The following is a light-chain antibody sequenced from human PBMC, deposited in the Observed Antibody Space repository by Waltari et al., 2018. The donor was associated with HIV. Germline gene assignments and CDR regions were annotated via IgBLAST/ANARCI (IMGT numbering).Light chain of an antibody. CDR3: QHYRTVPPGT. V-gene: IGKV3-20*01. J-gene: IGKJ1*01. Sequence: DIELTQSPGTLSLSPGERATLSCRASQALSDDNIAWYRQSPGQAPRLLIFAVSNRATGVPDRISGSGSGTDFTLTISRLEPEDFGIYYCQHYRTVPPGTFDPGTKVEIK. CDR2: AVS. CDR1: QALSDDN.